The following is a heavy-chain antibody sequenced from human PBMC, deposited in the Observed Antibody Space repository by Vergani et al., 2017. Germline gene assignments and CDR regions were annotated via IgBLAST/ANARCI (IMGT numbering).Heavy chain of an antibody. D-gene: IGHD5-12*01. J-gene: IGHJ6*02. Sequence: QVQLQESGPGLVKPSQTLSLTRTVSGGSISSGGYYWSWIRQHPGKGLEWIGYIYYSGSTYYNPSLKSRVTISVDTSKNQFSLKLSSVTAADTAVYYCARVRCGGYSGYDLYYYYYGMDVWGQGTTVTVSS. CDR3: ARVRCGGYSGYDLYYYYYGMDV. CDR2: IYYSGST. CDR1: GGSISSGGYY. V-gene: IGHV4-31*03.